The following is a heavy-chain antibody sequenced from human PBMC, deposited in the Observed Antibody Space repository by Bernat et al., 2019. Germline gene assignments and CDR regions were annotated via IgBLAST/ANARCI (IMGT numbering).Heavy chain of an antibody. V-gene: IGHV3-23*01. CDR3: AKRMTTVYYMDV. CDR2: ITNRGGGT. D-gene: IGHD4-11*01. Sequence: EVQLLESGGGLVQPGGSLRLSCAASGFNFNNYAMSWVRQAPGKGLECVSAITNRGGGTYYADSVKGRFTISRDNSKNTLYLQMNGLRAEDTAVYYCAKRMTTVYYMDVWGTGTTVTVSS. J-gene: IGHJ6*03. CDR1: GFNFNNYA.